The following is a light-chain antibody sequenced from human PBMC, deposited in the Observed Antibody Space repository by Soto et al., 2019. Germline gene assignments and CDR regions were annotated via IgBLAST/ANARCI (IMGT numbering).Light chain of an antibody. CDR2: GAS. CDR3: QQLNYHPVT. CDR1: QGISRY. V-gene: IGKV1-9*01. Sequence: DIQLTQSPSFLSASVEDRVTITCRASQGISRYLAWYQQRPGKAPKLLIYGASTLQSGVPSRFSGSGSGTEFTLTISSLQPEDFASYYCQQLNYHPVTFGQGTRLEIK. J-gene: IGKJ5*01.